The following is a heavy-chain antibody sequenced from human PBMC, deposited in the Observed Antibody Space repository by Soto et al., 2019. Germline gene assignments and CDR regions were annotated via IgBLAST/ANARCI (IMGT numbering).Heavy chain of an antibody. CDR1: GGTFTSTA. CDR3: ASSAGLDHLLNYYGLNV. J-gene: IGHJ6*02. D-gene: IGHD6-13*01. V-gene: IGHV1-69*01. CDR2: IIPVLGTP. Sequence: QVHLVQSSAEVKKPGSSVKDSCKASGGTFTSTAFSWVRQAPGQGLEWMGGIIPVLGTPNYAQKFQARVTITADASTTTVHMELSSLRSDDTAVYYCASSAGLDHLLNYYGLNVWGQGTTVTVSS.